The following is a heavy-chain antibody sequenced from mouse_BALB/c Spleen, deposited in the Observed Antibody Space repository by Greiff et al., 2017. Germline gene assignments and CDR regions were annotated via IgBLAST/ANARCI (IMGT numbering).Heavy chain of an antibody. Sequence: VQLQQSGPELVKPGASVKISCKASGYAFSSSWMNWVKQRPGQGLEWIGRIYPGDGDTNYNGKFKGKATLTADKSSSTAYMQLSSLTSVDSAVYFCARSRNYYGSSWAYWGQGTLVTVSA. J-gene: IGHJ3*01. V-gene: IGHV1-82*01. CDR1: GYAFSSSW. CDR2: IYPGDGDT. D-gene: IGHD1-1*01. CDR3: ARSRNYYGSSWAY.